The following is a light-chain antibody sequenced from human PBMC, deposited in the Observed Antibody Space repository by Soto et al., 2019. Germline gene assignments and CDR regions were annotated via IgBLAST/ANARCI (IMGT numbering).Light chain of an antibody. CDR3: QVWDSSSDHVV. CDR1: NIGSKS. V-gene: IGLV3-21*02. J-gene: IGLJ2*01. Sequence: SYELTQPPSVSVAPGQTARLTCAGNNIGSKSVHWYQQKPGQAPVLVVYDVSERPSGIPKLFSGSNSGNTATLTISRVEAGDEADDYCQVWDSSSDHVVFGGGTQLTVL. CDR2: DVS.